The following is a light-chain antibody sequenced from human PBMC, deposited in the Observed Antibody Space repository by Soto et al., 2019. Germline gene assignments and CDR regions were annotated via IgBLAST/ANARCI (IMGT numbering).Light chain of an antibody. CDR2: ADS. CDR3: QVWDYDTDHFV. Sequence: ELTQAPSVSVAPGQTARIGCGGDNIGSKSVHWYQQRPGQAPVLVVYADSDRPSGIPERFSGSNPGNTATLTISRVEAGDEADYYCQVWDYDTDHFVFGPGTKVTVL. V-gene: IGLV3-21*02. CDR1: NIGSKS. J-gene: IGLJ1*01.